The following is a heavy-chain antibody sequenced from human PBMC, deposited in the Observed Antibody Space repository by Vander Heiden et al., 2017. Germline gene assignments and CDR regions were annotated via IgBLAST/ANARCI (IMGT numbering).Heavy chain of an antibody. Sequence: PLGQPAAEARPPADPVRVVCTASGYTCGGQYIHSKLQAAGKGLEWMGRINPNNGGTNYPQKFQGRVTVTRDPSITTAYMELSSLRSDDTAIYYCARICSGRTCNPAVGYYYGMDVWGEVTTVTVSS. CDR2: INPNNGGT. CDR3: ARICSGRTCNPAVGYYYGMDV. J-gene: IGHJ6*04. CDR1: GYTCGGQY. D-gene: IGHD2-15*01. V-gene: IGHV1-2*06.